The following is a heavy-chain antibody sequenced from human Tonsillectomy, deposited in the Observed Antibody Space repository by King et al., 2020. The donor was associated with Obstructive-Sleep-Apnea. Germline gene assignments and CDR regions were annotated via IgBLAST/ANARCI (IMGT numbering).Heavy chain of an antibody. CDR1: GFTFDDYA. J-gene: IGHJ4*02. CDR3: AKVKDYYVSRGYFDY. CDR2: FSWNSGSI. D-gene: IGHD3-22*01. Sequence: VQLVESGGGLVQPGRSLRLSCAASGFTFDDYAVHWVRQAPGKGLEWVSGFSWNSGSIGYADSVKGRFTISRDNAKNSLYLQMNSLRAEDTALYYCAKVKDYYVSRGYFDYWGQGTPVTASS. V-gene: IGHV3-9*01.